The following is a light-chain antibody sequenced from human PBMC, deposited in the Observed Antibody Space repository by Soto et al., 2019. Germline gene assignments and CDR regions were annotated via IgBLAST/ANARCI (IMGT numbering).Light chain of an antibody. CDR2: AAS. V-gene: IGKV1-27*01. CDR1: QGISSF. J-gene: IGKJ1*01. Sequence: IQLTQSPSSLSASVGDRVTITCRASQGISSFLAWYQQEPGKAPKLLIHAASTLQSGVPSRFSGSGSGTDFTLTISSLQPEDVATYYCQKYNSAPRTFGQGTKVDIK. CDR3: QKYNSAPRT.